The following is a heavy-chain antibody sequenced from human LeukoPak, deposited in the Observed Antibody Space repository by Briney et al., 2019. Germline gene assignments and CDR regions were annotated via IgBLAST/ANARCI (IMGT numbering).Heavy chain of an antibody. CDR2: INPNSGGT. Sequence: ASVKVSCKASGYTFTGYYMHWVRQAPGQGLEWMGWINPNSGGTNYAQEFQGRVTMTRDTSISTAYMELSRLRSDDTAVYYCARYDCSGGSCYFDYWGQGTLVTVSS. V-gene: IGHV1-2*02. J-gene: IGHJ4*02. D-gene: IGHD2-15*01. CDR1: GYTFTGYY. CDR3: ARYDCSGGSCYFDY.